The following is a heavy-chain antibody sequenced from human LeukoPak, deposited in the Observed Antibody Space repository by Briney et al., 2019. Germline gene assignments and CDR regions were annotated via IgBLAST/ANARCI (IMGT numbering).Heavy chain of an antibody. CDR2: IIPIFGTA. CDR1: GGTFSSYA. Sequence: ASVKVSCKASGGTFSSYAISWVRQAPGQGLEWMGGIIPIFGTANYAQKFQGRVTITTDESTSTAYMELSSLRSEDTAVYYCASTAAAGDYFDYWGQGTLVTVSS. CDR3: ASTAAAGDYFDY. V-gene: IGHV1-69*05. J-gene: IGHJ4*02. D-gene: IGHD6-13*01.